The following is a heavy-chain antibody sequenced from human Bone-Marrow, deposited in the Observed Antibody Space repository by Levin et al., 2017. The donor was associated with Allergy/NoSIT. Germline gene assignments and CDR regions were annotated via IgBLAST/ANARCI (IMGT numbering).Heavy chain of an antibody. D-gene: IGHD5-18*01. V-gene: IGHV3-9*01. Sequence: GGSLRLSCAASGFTFDDYAMHWVRQAPGKGLEWVSGISWNSGSIGYADSVKGRFTISRDNAKNSLYLQMNSLRAEDTALYYCAKDFRPTAMATPAVDYWGQGTLVTVSS. CDR3: AKDFRPTAMATPAVDY. CDR1: GFTFDDYA. CDR2: ISWNSGSI. J-gene: IGHJ4*02.